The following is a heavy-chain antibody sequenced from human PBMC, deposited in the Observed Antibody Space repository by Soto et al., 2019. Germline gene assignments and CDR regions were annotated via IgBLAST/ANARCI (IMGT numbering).Heavy chain of an antibody. J-gene: IGHJ6*03. V-gene: IGHV4-59*08. CDR1: GGSISSYY. CDR2: IYYSGST. Sequence: SETLSLTCTVSGGSISSYYWSWIRQPPGKGLEWIGYIYYSGSTNYNPSLKSRVTISVDTSKNQFSLKLSSVTAADTAVYYCARRPYYYYYMDVWGKGTTVTVSS. CDR3: ARRPYYYYYMDV.